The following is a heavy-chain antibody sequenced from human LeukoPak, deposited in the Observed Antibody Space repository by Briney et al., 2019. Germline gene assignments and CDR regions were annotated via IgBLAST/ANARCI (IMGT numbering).Heavy chain of an antibody. CDR2: IGSSGNT. CDR1: GGSISSYY. D-gene: IGHD1-26*01. Sequence: PSETLSLTCTVSGGSISSYYWSWIRQPPGKGLEWIGYIGSSGNTKYNPSLKSRVTISVDTSNNQFSPKLNSVTAADTAVYYCARAQSGTYRTFDYWGQGTLVTVSS. CDR3: ARAQSGTYRTFDY. J-gene: IGHJ4*02. V-gene: IGHV4-4*09.